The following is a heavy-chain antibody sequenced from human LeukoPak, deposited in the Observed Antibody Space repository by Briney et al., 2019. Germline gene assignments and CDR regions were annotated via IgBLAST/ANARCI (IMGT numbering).Heavy chain of an antibody. CDR2: ISSSGSTM. D-gene: IGHD4-11*01. V-gene: IGHV3-11*01. CDR1: GFIFSDYY. J-gene: IGHJ3*02. CDR3: ARSWPKDYPDGFDI. Sequence: GGSLRLSCAASGFIFSDYYMSWLRQAPGKGVEWVSYISSSGSTMYYADSVKGRFTISRDNAKNSLYLQMNSLRAEDPAVYYCARSWPKDYPDGFDIWGQGTMVTVSS.